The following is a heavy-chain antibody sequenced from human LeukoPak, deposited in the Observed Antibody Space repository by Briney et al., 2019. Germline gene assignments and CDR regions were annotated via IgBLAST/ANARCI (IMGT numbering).Heavy chain of an antibody. Sequence: GGSLRLSCAASGFTFDDYAMHWVRQAPGKGLEWVSGISWNSGSIGYADSVKGRFTISRDNAKNSLYLQMNSLRAEDTALYYCARGRYSSGWLQGAFDIWGQGTMVTVSS. CDR2: ISWNSGSI. V-gene: IGHV3-9*01. D-gene: IGHD6-19*01. CDR1: GFTFDDYA. J-gene: IGHJ3*02. CDR3: ARGRYSSGWLQGAFDI.